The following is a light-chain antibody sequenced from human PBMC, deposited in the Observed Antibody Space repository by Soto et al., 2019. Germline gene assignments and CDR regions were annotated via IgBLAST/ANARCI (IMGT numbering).Light chain of an antibody. CDR3: QQYGSLPYT. V-gene: IGKV3-20*01. CDR1: QTVSSSC. J-gene: IGKJ2*01. CDR2: AVS. Sequence: EIVLTQSPGNLSLSPGERATLSCRASQTVSSSCLAWYQQKPGQAPRLLISAVSSRLTGIPDRFSGSGSGTDFTLTISRLEPEDFVVYHCQQYGSLPYTFGQGTKLEIK.